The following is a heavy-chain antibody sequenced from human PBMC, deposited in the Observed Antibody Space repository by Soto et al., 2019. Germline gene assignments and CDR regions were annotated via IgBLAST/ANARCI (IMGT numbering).Heavy chain of an antibody. CDR1: GFTFSSYA. V-gene: IGHV3-30-3*01. CDR2: ISYDGSNK. Sequence: QVQLVESGGGVVQPGRSLRLSCAASGFTFSSYAMHWVRQAPGKGLEWVAVISYDGSNKYYADSVKGRFTISRDNSKNTLYQQMNSLRAEDTAVYYWARDFRDSTTHYWGQETLVTVSS. CDR3: ARDFRDSTTHY. D-gene: IGHD3-10*01. J-gene: IGHJ4*02.